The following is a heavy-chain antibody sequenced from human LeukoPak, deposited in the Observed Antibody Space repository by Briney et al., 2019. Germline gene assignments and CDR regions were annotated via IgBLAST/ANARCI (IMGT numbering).Heavy chain of an antibody. V-gene: IGHV1-8*01. CDR2: MNPNSGNT. J-gene: IGHJ4*02. Sequence: ASVKVSCKASGYTFTSYDINWVRQATGQGLEWMGWMNPNSGNTGYAQKFQGRVTMTRNTSISTAYMELSSLRSEDTAVYYCARGRIPSYYDSSGYYFHEFDYWAREPWSPSPQ. CDR1: GYTFTSYD. D-gene: IGHD3-22*01. CDR3: ARGRIPSYYDSSGYYFHEFDY.